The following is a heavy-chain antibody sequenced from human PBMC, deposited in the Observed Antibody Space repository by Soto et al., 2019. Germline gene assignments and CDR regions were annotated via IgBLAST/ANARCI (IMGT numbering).Heavy chain of an antibody. Sequence: QVQVEQSGAEVKKPGSSVKVSCKASGGTFSTAAISWVRQAPGQGLEWMGGIMPIFRTADYAPKFQGRVTITADESTSTAYLELRSLSSEDTAIYYCARDQDRPQLGGNYYYIMDVWGQGTTVTVSS. CDR3: ARDQDRPQLGGNYYYIMDV. J-gene: IGHJ6*02. CDR1: GGTFSTAA. D-gene: IGHD3-3*02. V-gene: IGHV1-69*12. CDR2: IMPIFRTA.